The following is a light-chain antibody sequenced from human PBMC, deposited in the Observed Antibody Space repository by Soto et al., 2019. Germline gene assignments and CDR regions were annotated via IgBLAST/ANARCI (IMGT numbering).Light chain of an antibody. CDR1: QAISSY. CDR2: AAS. Sequence: DIHLTHAPSCLSASSVYRVSKTVRSSQAISSYLAWYQQKPGRAPKLLIYAASTLQSGVPSRFSGSGSGTDFTLTISSLQPEDFATYYCQQSYSTLTWTFGQGTKVDNK. CDR3: QQSYSTLTWT. J-gene: IGKJ1*01. V-gene: IGKV1-39*01.